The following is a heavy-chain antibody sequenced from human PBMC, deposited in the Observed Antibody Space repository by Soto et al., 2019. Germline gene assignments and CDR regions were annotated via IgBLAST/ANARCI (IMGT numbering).Heavy chain of an antibody. J-gene: IGHJ2*01. CDR2: IYHSGST. D-gene: IGHD6-6*01. V-gene: IGHV4-30-2*01. CDR1: GVSISSGGYP. CDR3: ARVKQLVPWYFDL. Sequence: QVQLQESGSGLMKASQSLSLTCAVSGVSISSGGYPWSWIRQPPGKGLEWIGYIYHSGSTYFNPSLKSRVTISVDRSKNQFSLNLSSVTAADTAVYYCARVKQLVPWYFDLWGRGTLVTIFS.